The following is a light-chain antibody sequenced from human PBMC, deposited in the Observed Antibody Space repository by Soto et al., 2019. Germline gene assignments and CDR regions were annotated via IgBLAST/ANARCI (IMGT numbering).Light chain of an antibody. CDR1: NIGSKS. V-gene: IGLV3-21*02. CDR3: QEWDSTLDQWI. CDR2: DDR. Sequence: SYELTQPPSVSVAPGQTATITCGGSNIGSKSVHWYQQRPGQAPVLVVYDDRDRPSGIPDRFSGSNSGNTATLTISRVEVGGEADYHCQEWDSTLDQWIFGGGTKVTVL. J-gene: IGLJ2*01.